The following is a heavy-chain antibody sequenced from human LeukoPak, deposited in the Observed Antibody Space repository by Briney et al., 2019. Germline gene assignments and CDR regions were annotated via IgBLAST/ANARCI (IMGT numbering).Heavy chain of an antibody. CDR1: EFTFSSYG. J-gene: IGHJ4*02. CDR2: IWYDGSNK. CDR3: AKDRTYYGSGSLYYFDY. D-gene: IGHD3-10*01. Sequence: PGGSLRLSCAASEFTFSSYGMHWVRQAPGKGLEWVAVIWYDGSNKYYADSVKGRFTISRDNSKNTLYLQMNSLRAEDTAVYYCAKDRTYYGSGSLYYFDYWGQGTLVTVSS. V-gene: IGHV3-33*06.